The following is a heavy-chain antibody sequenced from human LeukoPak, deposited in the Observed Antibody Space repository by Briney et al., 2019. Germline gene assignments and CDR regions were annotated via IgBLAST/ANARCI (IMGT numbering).Heavy chain of an antibody. CDR2: IYYSGST. J-gene: IGHJ3*02. CDR3: ARDLGGSRRPGKNDAFDI. D-gene: IGHD1-26*01. Sequence: PSETLSLTCTVSGGSISSSSYYWGWIRQPPGKGLEWIGSIYYSGSTYYNPSLKSRVTISVDTSRNQFSLKLSSVTAADTAVYYCARDLGGSRRPGKNDAFDIWGQGTMVTVSS. CDR1: GGSISSSSYY. V-gene: IGHV4-39*07.